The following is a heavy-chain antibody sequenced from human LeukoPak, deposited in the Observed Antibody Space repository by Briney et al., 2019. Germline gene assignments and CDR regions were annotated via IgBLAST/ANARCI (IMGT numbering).Heavy chain of an antibody. CDR2: IKQDGSEK. Sequence: GGSLRLSCAASGFTFRSYWMSWVRQAPGKGLEWVANIKQDGSEKYYVDSVKGRFTISRDNAKNSLYLQMNSLRAEDTAVYYCARDCSGGSCYQDWGQGTLVTVSS. CDR1: GFTFRSYW. J-gene: IGHJ4*02. V-gene: IGHV3-7*01. D-gene: IGHD2-15*01. CDR3: ARDCSGGSCYQD.